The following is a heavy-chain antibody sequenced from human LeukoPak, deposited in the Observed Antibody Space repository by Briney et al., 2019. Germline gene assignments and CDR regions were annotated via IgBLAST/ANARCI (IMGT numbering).Heavy chain of an antibody. D-gene: IGHD3-10*01. J-gene: IGHJ5*02. CDR3: ARHTSLQWFGESGWFDP. Sequence: PSETLSLTCTVSGGSISSSSYYWGWIRQPPGKGLEWIGSIYYSGSTYYNPSLKSRVTISVDTSKNQFSLKLSSVTAADTAVYYCARHTSLQWFGESGWFDPWGQGTLVTVSS. CDR2: IYYSGST. V-gene: IGHV4-39*01. CDR1: GGSISSSSYY.